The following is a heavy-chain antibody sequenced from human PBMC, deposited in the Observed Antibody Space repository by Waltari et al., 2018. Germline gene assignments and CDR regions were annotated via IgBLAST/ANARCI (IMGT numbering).Heavy chain of an antibody. CDR1: GGSISSYY. J-gene: IGHJ4*02. V-gene: IGHV4-4*07. Sequence: QVQLQESGPGLVKPSETLSLTCPVSGGSISSYYWSWLRQPAGKGLEWIGRIYYSGSTNYNPSLKSRVTISVDTSKNQFSLKLSSVTAADTAVYYCARALCSGGSCYHFDYWGQGTLVTVSS. CDR2: IYYSGST. CDR3: ARALCSGGSCYHFDY. D-gene: IGHD2-15*01.